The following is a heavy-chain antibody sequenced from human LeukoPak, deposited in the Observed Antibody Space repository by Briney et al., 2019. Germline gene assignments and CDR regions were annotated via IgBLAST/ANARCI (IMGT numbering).Heavy chain of an antibody. CDR3: ARLRDDILTGYHFDC. D-gene: IGHD3-9*01. V-gene: IGHV4-59*08. J-gene: IGHJ4*02. CDR1: GGSISSYY. CDR2: IYYSGGT. Sequence: SETLSLTCTVSGGSISSYYWSWIRQPPGKGLEWIGYIYYSGGTNYNPSLKSRVTISVDTSKNQFSLRLTSVTAADTAVYYCARLRDDILTGYHFDCWGQGTLVTVSS.